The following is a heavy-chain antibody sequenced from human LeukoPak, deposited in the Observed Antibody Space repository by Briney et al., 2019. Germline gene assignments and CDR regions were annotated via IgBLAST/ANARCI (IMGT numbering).Heavy chain of an antibody. CDR1: GFTLSSYA. CDR3: ARDGVQYPTGTTTSDY. V-gene: IGHV3-13*01. CDR2: IGTAGDT. D-gene: IGHD1-1*01. J-gene: IGHJ4*02. Sequence: GGSLRHSCAASGFTLSSYAMHWVRQPAGKGLEWVSAIGTAGDTFYPGSVKGRFTISRENAKKSLFLQMNSLRAEDTAVYFCARDGVQYPTGTTTSDYWGQGTLVTVSS.